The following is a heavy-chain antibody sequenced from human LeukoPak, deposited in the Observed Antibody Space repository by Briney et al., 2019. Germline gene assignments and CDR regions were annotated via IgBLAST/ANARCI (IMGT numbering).Heavy chain of an antibody. CDR3: ARRQSSSSKALDY. V-gene: IGHV4-39*01. CDR1: GGSISSSSYY. J-gene: IGHJ4*02. D-gene: IGHD6-6*01. CDR2: IYYSGST. Sequence: SETLSLTCTVSGGSISSSSYYWGWIRKPPGKGLEWIGSIYYSGSTYYNPSLKSRVTISVDTSKNQFSLKLSSVTAADTAVYYCARRQSSSSKALDYWGQGTLVTVSS.